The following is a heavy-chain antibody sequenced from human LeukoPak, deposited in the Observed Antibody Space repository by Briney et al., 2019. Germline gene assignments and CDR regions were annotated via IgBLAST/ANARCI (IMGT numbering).Heavy chain of an antibody. CDR3: VRVDSSSWFDY. Sequence: GASVKVSCKASGYIFTGYYVHWVRQAPGQGLEWMGWINPNSGSTNYAQKFQGRVTMTRDTSISTAYMELSRLRSDDTAVYYCVRVDSSSWFDYWGQGTLVTVSS. D-gene: IGHD6-13*01. V-gene: IGHV1-2*02. J-gene: IGHJ4*02. CDR2: INPNSGST. CDR1: GYIFTGYY.